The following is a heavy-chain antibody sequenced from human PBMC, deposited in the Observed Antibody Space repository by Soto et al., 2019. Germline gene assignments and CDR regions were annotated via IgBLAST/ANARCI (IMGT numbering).Heavy chain of an antibody. J-gene: IGHJ6*02. Sequence: QVQLQESGPGLVKPSETLSLTCTVSGGSVSSGSYYWSWIRQPPGKGLEWIGYIYYSGSTNYNPSLKSRVTISVDTSKNQFSLKLSSVTAADTAVYYCASFMVRGVPTPPTLYYYYGMDVWGQGTTVTVSS. V-gene: IGHV4-61*01. CDR1: GGSVSSGSYY. CDR3: ASFMVRGVPTPPTLYYYYGMDV. CDR2: IYYSGST. D-gene: IGHD3-10*01.